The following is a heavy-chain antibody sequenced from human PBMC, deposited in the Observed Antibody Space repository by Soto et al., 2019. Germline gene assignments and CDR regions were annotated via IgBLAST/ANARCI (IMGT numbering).Heavy chain of an antibody. D-gene: IGHD3-10*01. CDR2: INHSGST. V-gene: IGHV4-34*01. CDR3: ARRTNRGLRVRGKDAFDI. CDR1: GGSFSGYY. J-gene: IGHJ3*02. Sequence: PSETLSLTCAVYGGSFSGYYWSWIRQPPGKGLEWIGEINHSGSTNYNPSLKSRVTISVDTSKNQFSLKLSSATAADTAVYYCARRTNRGLRVRGKDAFDIWGQGTMVTASS.